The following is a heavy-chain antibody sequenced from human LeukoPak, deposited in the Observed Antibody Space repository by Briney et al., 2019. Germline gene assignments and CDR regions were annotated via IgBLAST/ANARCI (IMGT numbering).Heavy chain of an antibody. J-gene: IGHJ4*02. CDR1: GFTFSSYG. D-gene: IGHD3-22*01. Sequence: GGSLRLSCAASGFTFSSYGMHWVRQAPGKGLEWVAFIRYDGSNKYYADSVKGRFTISRDNSKNTLYLQMNSLRAEGTAVYYCAKPLNYDSSGYRDYWGQGTLVTVSS. CDR2: IRYDGSNK. CDR3: AKPLNYDSSGYRDY. V-gene: IGHV3-30*02.